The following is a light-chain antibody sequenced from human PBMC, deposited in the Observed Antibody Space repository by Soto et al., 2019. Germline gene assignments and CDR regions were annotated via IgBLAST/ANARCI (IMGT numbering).Light chain of an antibody. CDR3: QQYNNWPPVT. V-gene: IGKV3-15*01. CDR1: QSVSSN. Sequence: EIVMTQSPATLSVSPGERATLSCRASQSVSSNLAWYQQKPGQAPRLLIYGAFTRATGIPARFSGSGSGTEFILPISSLHSEDFAVYYCQQYNNWPPVTFGQGTRLEIK. CDR2: GAF. J-gene: IGKJ5*01.